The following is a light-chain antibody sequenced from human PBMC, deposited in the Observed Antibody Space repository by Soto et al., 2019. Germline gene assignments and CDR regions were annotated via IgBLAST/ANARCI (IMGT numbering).Light chain of an antibody. CDR3: GSWDSSLSAYV. CDR1: SSNIGGNS. V-gene: IGLV1-51*01. CDR2: DDN. J-gene: IGLJ1*01. Sequence: QSVMTQPPSVSAAPGQKGTISCSGSSSNIGGNSVSLYQHLPGTAPKLLIDDDNKRPSGIPDRFSGSKSATSATLGITGFQTGDEADYYCGSWDSSLSAYVFGTRTKLTVL.